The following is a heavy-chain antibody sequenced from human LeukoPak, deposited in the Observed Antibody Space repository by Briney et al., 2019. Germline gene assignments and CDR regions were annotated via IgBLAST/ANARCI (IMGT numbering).Heavy chain of an antibody. CDR3: ARVVRFLEWLYGMDV. CDR2: IYYSGSI. D-gene: IGHD3-3*01. V-gene: IGHV4-59*12. Sequence: SETLSLTCTVSGGSISSYCWSWIRQPPGKGLEWIGYIYYSGSIKYNPSLKSRVTMSVDTSKNQFSLKLSSVTAADTAVYYCARVVRFLEWLYGMDVWGQGTTVTVSS. CDR1: GGSISSYC. J-gene: IGHJ6*02.